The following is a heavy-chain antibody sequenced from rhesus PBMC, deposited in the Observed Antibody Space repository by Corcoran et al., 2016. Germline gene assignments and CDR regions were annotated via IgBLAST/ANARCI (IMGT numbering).Heavy chain of an antibody. Sequence: EVQLVQSGAEVKKPGASVKISCKASGYTFTDYFLPWVRQSPGKGLEWMGRVDPEDGEEEDAQKFQDRVTITADTSTDTAYMELSSLRSEDTAMYYCATTRYGSSLYGLDSWGQGVVVTVSS. V-gene: IGHV1-111*02. J-gene: IGHJ6*01. CDR3: ATTRYGSSLYGLDS. CDR2: VDPEDGEE. CDR1: GYTFTDYF. D-gene: IGHD4-29*01.